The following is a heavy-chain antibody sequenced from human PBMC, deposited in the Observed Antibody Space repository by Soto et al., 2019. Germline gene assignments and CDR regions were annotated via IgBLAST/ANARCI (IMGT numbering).Heavy chain of an antibody. CDR2: IIPIFGTA. CDR3: ARGVTILDAFDI. D-gene: IGHD3-3*01. J-gene: IGHJ3*02. Sequence: SVKVSCKASGGTFSSYAISWVRQAPGQGLEWMGGIIPIFGTANYAQKFQGRVTITADESTSTAYMELSSLGSEDTAVYYRARGVTILDAFDIWGQGTMVTVSS. V-gene: IGHV1-69*13. CDR1: GGTFSSYA.